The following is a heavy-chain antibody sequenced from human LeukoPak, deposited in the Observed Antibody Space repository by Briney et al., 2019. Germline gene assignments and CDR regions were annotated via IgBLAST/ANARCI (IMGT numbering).Heavy chain of an antibody. Sequence: GGSLRLSCAASGFTFSSYAMSWVRQAPGKGLEWVSAISGSSGSTYYADSVKGRFTISRDNSKNTLYLQMNSLRAEDTAVYYCAKEEWLARLYYGMDVWGQGTTVTVSS. CDR2: ISGSSGST. CDR3: AKEEWLARLYYGMDV. D-gene: IGHD6-19*01. CDR1: GFTFSSYA. V-gene: IGHV3-23*01. J-gene: IGHJ6*02.